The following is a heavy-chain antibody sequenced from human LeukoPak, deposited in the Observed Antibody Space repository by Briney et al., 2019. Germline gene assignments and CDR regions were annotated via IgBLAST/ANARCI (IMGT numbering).Heavy chain of an antibody. Sequence: SETLSLTCAVSGGSISSSDWWSWVRQPPGKGLEWIGEIYHSGSTNYNPSLKSRVTISVDKSKNQFSLKLSSVTAADTAVYYCARSVTVTIRYFDYWGQGTLVTVSS. CDR3: ARSVTVTIRYFDY. CDR2: IYHSGST. J-gene: IGHJ4*02. V-gene: IGHV4-4*02. CDR1: GGSISSSDW. D-gene: IGHD4-17*01.